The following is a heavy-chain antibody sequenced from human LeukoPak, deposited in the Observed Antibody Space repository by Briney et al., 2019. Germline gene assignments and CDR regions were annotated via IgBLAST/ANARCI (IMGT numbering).Heavy chain of an antibody. CDR3: ARAGSSSWYPDY. V-gene: IGHV3-48*04. Sequence: GGSLRLSCAASGFTFSSYAMNWVRQAPGKGLEWVSYITGSGTTIYYEDSVKGRFTISRDNPKNSLYLQMNSLRVEDTAVYYCARAGSSSWYPDYWGQGTLVTVSS. J-gene: IGHJ4*02. D-gene: IGHD6-13*01. CDR2: ITGSGTTI. CDR1: GFTFSSYA.